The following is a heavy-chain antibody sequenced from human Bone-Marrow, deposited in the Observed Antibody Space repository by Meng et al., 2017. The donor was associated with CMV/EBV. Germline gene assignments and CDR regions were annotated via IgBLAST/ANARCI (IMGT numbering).Heavy chain of an antibody. V-gene: IGHV3-74*01. CDR1: GFTFRSYW. Sequence: GESLKISCAASGFTFRSYWMHWVRQTPQKGLVWVSRIKTDGTYANYADSVEGRFTISRDNAKKSLNLQMNSLRAEDTAVYYCARILRGDFWSSYYYYYYYGMDVWGQGTTVTVSS. CDR2: IKTDGTYA. CDR3: ARILRGDFWSSYYYYYYYGMDV. D-gene: IGHD3-3*01. J-gene: IGHJ6*02.